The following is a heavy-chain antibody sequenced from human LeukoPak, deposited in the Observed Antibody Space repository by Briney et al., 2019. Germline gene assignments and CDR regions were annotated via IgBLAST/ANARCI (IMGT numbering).Heavy chain of an antibody. CDR1: GYTFTSYG. J-gene: IGHJ4*02. CDR2: XXXXXXXX. D-gene: IGHD3-16*01. Sequence: ASVKVSCKASGYTFTSYGIXXXRQAPXQGXXXXXWXXXXXXXXXXXXKLXXXXXXTXXTSTSTAYMELRRLRSDDTAVYYCARTRLGKPQIDYWGQGTLVTVSS. CDR3: ARTRLGKPQIDY. V-gene: IGHV1-18*01.